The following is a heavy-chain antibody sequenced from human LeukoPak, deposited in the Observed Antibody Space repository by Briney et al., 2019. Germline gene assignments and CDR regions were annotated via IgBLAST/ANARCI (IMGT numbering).Heavy chain of an antibody. CDR1: GGSISSSSYY. CDR2: IYYSGST. CDR3: ARHRGDDFWSGSAPFDP. V-gene: IGHV4-39*01. Sequence: SQTLSLTCTVSGGSISSSSYYWGWIRQPPGKGLEWIGSIYYSGSTYYNPSLKSRVTISVDTSKNQFSLKLSSVTAADTAVYYCARHRGDDFWSGSAPFDPWGQGTLVTVSS. D-gene: IGHD3-3*01. J-gene: IGHJ5*02.